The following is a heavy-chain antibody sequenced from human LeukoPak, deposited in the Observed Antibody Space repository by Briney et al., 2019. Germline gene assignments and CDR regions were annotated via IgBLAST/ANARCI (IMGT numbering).Heavy chain of an antibody. Sequence: HPGGSLRLSCAASGFTFSSYGMHWVRQAPGKGLEWVAVIWYDGSKEYYADSVKGRFTISRDNSKNTLYLQMNSLRAEDTAVYYCARLYSSGWYLDYWGQGTLVTVSS. V-gene: IGHV3-33*01. D-gene: IGHD6-19*01. CDR2: IWYDGSKE. J-gene: IGHJ4*02. CDR3: ARLYSSGWYLDY. CDR1: GFTFSSYG.